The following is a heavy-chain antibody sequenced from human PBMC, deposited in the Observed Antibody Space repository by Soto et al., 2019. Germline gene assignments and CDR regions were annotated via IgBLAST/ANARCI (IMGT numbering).Heavy chain of an antibody. J-gene: IGHJ6*02. V-gene: IGHV3-73*01. Sequence: GGSLRLSCASSGFTFSGSALHWVRHASGEGQGLVGRIGNKADNDATEYTASVRGRFTISREHSKTTAYWRREGLQLEDTVLNYGTKIAQFYNMDVGGQETRVT. CDR3: TKIAQFYNMDV. D-gene: IGHD2-21*01. CDR1: GFTFSGSA. CDR2: IGNKADNDAT.